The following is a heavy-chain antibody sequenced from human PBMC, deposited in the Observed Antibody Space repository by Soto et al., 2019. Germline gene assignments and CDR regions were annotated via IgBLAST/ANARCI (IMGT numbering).Heavy chain of an antibody. CDR2: IYNSGST. V-gene: IGHV4-59*11. Sequence: SETLSLTCTVSYDSISSHYWSWIRLTPGKGLEWIGYIYNSGSTYYDPSLKSRVTISVDTSKNQFSLKLTSVTAADTAVYYCARSPGIAVAGQYGYWGQGTLVTVSS. J-gene: IGHJ4*02. CDR3: ARSPGIAVAGQYGY. CDR1: YDSISSHY. D-gene: IGHD6-19*01.